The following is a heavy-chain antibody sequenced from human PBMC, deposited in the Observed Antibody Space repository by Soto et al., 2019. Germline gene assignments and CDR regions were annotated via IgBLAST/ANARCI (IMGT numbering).Heavy chain of an antibody. CDR1: GFTFSNFA. V-gene: IGHV3-23*01. D-gene: IGHD2-2*01. CDR2: ITGSTGST. J-gene: IGHJ6*03. CDR3: VKDTSSSPYYMDV. Sequence: GGSLRLSCAASGFTFSNFAMCWVRHDPGKGLEWVSEITGSTGSTYYADSVRGRFFISRDNSKNTLHLQMNSLRVEDTAVYYCVKDTSSSPYYMDVWGKGTTVTVSS.